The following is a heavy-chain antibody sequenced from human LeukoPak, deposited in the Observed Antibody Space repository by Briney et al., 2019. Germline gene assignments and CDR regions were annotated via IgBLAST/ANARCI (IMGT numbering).Heavy chain of an antibody. CDR2: IRYEGSNK. CDR1: GFTFSSYG. CDR3: AKERDTAMVTIDY. J-gene: IGHJ4*02. V-gene: IGHV3-30*02. D-gene: IGHD5-18*01. Sequence: PGGSLRLSCAASGFTFSSYGMHWVRQAPGKGLEWVAFIRYEGSNKYYADSVKGRFTISRDKSKNTLYLQMNSLRAEDTAVYYCAKERDTAMVTIDYWGQGTLVTVSS.